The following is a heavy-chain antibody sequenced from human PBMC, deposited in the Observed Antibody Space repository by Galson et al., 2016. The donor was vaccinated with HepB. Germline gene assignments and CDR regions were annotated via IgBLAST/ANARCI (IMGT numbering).Heavy chain of an antibody. V-gene: IGHV4-31*03. D-gene: IGHD6-13*01. CDR1: GGSMNSGFYY. CDR2: TYSRGST. Sequence: TLSPTCTVSGGSMNSGFYYWSWIRQHPGKGLEWMGYTYSRGSTSYNPSLKGRVTLSVDTSKSQFSLRLNSVTAADTAVYFCARDDYSRLFYFAYWGQGILVSVSS. CDR3: ARDDYSRLFYFAY. J-gene: IGHJ4*02.